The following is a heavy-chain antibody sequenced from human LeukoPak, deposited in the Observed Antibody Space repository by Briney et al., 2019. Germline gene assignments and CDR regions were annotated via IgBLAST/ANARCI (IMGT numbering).Heavy chain of an antibody. J-gene: IGHJ4*02. V-gene: IGHV1-2*02. Sequence: GASVKVSCKASGYTFTGYYMHWVRQAPGQGLEWMGWINPNSGGTNYAQKFQGRVTMTRDTSISTAYMELSRLRSDDTAVYYCARDSGEILTAYYWTFDYWGQGTLVTVSS. CDR2: INPNSGGT. CDR3: ARDSGEILTAYYWTFDY. CDR1: GYTFTGYY. D-gene: IGHD3-9*01.